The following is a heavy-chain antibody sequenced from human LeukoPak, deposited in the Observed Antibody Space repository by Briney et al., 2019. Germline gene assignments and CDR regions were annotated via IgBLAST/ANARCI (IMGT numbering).Heavy chain of an antibody. CDR1: GYTFTSYD. V-gene: IGHV1-18*01. CDR2: ISAYNGNT. J-gene: IGHJ4*02. CDR3: ARVYSSSSGGSDY. Sequence: GASVKVSCKTSGYTFTSYDINWVRQTTGQGLEWMGWISAYNGNTNYAQKLQGRVTMTTDTSTSTAYMELRSLRSDDTAVYYCARVYSSSSGGSDYWGQGTLVTVSS. D-gene: IGHD6-6*01.